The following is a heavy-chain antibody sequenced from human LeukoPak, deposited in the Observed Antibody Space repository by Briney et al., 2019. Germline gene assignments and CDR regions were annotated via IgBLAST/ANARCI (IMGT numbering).Heavy chain of an antibody. CDR2: IYSGGAT. V-gene: IGHV3-53*01. D-gene: IGHD6-19*01. CDR3: ARRGSGWEDGYFDL. Sequence: PGGSLRLSCAASGFTVSSNYMGWVRQPPGKGLEWVPLIYSGGATYYADSVKGRFTISRDNSKNMLYLQMNSLRAEDTAVYYCARRGSGWEDGYFDLWGRGTLVTVSS. CDR1: GFTVSSNY. J-gene: IGHJ2*01.